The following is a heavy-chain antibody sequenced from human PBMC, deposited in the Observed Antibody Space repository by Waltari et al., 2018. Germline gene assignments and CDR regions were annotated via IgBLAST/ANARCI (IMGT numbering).Heavy chain of an antibody. V-gene: IGHV4-34*01. Sequence: QLQQWGAGLLKPSETLSLTCAVYGGSFSGYYWSWIRQPPGKGLEWIGEINHSGSTNYNPSLKSRVTISVDTSKNQFSLKLSSVTAADTAVYYCARGAPLVLWFGELLFGPLDYWGQGTLVTVSS. CDR1: GGSFSGYY. J-gene: IGHJ4*02. D-gene: IGHD3-10*01. CDR3: ARGAPLVLWFGELLFGPLDY. CDR2: INHSGST.